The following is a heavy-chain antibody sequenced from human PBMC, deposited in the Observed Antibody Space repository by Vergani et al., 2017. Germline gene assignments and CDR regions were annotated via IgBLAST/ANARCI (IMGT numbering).Heavy chain of an antibody. CDR3: AKHFRGWGIDY. D-gene: IGHD3-16*01. CDR1: GFTLSNYD. CDR2: IQFDGSNQ. V-gene: IGHV3-30*02. Sequence: QVQLVESGGGVVQRGGSLRLFCATSGFTLSNYDMQWIRQGPGKGLEFVAFIQFDGSNQYYADSVKGRFTLSGDFSKNTLYLQMNSQRTDDTATYYCAKHFRGWGIDYWGQGTQVIVSS. J-gene: IGHJ4*02.